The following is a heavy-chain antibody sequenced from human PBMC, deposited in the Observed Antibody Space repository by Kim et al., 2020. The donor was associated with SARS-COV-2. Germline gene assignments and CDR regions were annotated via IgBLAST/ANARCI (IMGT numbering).Heavy chain of an antibody. V-gene: IGHV4-34*01. J-gene: IGHJ6*01. CDR2: INHSGST. CDR3: ARAQSDTAMVSPYYYGMDV. Sequence: SETLSLTCAVYGGSFSGYYWSWIRQPPGKGLEWIGEINHSGSTNYNPSLKSRVTISVDTSKNQFSLKLSSVTAADTAVYYCARAQSDTAMVSPYYYGMDV. CDR1: GGSFSGYY. D-gene: IGHD5-18*01.